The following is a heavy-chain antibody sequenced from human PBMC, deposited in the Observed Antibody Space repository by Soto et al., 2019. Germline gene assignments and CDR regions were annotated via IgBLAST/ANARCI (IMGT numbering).Heavy chain of an antibody. CDR1: GFTFSLYA. CDR2: LSYDGSTK. CDR3: AKDTTRMSGNQCGMFDY. V-gene: IGHV3-30*18. J-gene: IGHJ4*02. Sequence: SRRLSCEASGFTFSLYAMHWVRLAPGKGLEWVAGLSYDGSTKYYAGSVNGRFIISRDNPKNTFYLQMNSLRGEDTALYYCAKDTTRMSGNQCGMFDYWGLGT. D-gene: IGHD3-3*01.